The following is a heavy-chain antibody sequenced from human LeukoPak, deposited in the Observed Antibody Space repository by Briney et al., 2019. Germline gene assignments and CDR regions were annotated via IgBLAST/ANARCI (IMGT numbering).Heavy chain of an antibody. D-gene: IGHD3-16*01. CDR1: GFTFSGYG. Sequence: GGSLRLSCAASGFTFSGYGMNWVRQAPGKGLEWVSYISSSGSTRYYAGSVKGRFTVSRDNAKNSLYLQMNSLRAEDTAVYYCARGGEAFDIWGQGTMVTVSS. V-gene: IGHV3-48*01. CDR2: ISSSGSTR. CDR3: ARGGEAFDI. J-gene: IGHJ3*02.